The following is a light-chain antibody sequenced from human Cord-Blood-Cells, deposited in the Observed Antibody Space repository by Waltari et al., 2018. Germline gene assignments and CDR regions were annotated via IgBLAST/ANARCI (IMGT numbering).Light chain of an antibody. CDR1: SSDVGGYNF. CDR3: SSYTSSSTVV. V-gene: IGLV2-14*01. Sequence: QSALTQPASVSGPPGQSLTLSCTGTSSDVGGYNFVSWYQQHPGKAPKLMIYDVSNRPSGVSNRFSGSKSGNTASLTISGLQAEDEADYYCSSYTSSSTVVFGGGTKLTVL. CDR2: DVS. J-gene: IGLJ2*01.